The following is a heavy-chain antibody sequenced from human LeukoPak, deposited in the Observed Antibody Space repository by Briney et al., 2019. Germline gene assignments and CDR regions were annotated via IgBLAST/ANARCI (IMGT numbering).Heavy chain of an antibody. CDR1: GYTFIDYD. J-gene: IGHJ5*02. Sequence: ASVKVSCKASGYTFIDYDIDWVRQAIGQGLEWMGWMNSKSGNTGYAQKFQGRVTMTRNTSISTAYMELSSLGSEDTAVYYCARGGLRAGTGGFDPWSQGTLVTVSS. D-gene: IGHD6-13*01. V-gene: IGHV1-8*01. CDR2: MNSKSGNT. CDR3: ARGGLRAGTGGFDP.